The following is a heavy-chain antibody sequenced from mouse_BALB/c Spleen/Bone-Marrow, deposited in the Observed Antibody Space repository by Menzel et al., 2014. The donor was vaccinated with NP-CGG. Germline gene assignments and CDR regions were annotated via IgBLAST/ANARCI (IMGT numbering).Heavy chain of an antibody. CDR3: ARHGITRLLDY. CDR1: GFTFSSYA. J-gene: IGHJ2*01. Sequence: EVHLVESGGGLVKPGGSLKLSCAASGFTFSSYAMSWVRQTPEKRLEWVATISSGGRYTYYPDSVKGRFTISRDNAKNTLYLQMSSLRSEDTAMYYCARHGITRLLDYWGQGTTLTVSS. CDR2: ISSGGRYT. D-gene: IGHD2-4*01. V-gene: IGHV5-9-3*01.